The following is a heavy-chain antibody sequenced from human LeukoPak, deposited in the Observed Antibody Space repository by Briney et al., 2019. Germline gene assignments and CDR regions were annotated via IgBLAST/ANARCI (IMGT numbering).Heavy chain of an antibody. D-gene: IGHD6-19*01. CDR1: GGTFSSYA. Sequence: GASVKVSCKASGGTFSSYAISWVRQAPGQGLEWMGRIIPILGIANYAQKFQGRVTITADKSTSTAYMELSSLRSEDTAVYYCATNIAVAGRQVPLHWGQGTLVTVSS. CDR2: IIPILGIA. V-gene: IGHV1-69*04. J-gene: IGHJ4*02. CDR3: ATNIAVAGRQVPLH.